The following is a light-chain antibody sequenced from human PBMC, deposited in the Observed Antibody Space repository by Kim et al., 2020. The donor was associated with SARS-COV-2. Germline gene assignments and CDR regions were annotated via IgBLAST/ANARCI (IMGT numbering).Light chain of an antibody. J-gene: IGLJ2*01. Sequence: SELTQDPAVSVALGQTVRITCQGDSLRSYYASWYQQKPGQAPVVVIYGKNNRPSGIPDRFSGSSSGNKASLTITGAQAEDEADYYCNSRDSSGNHVVFG. CDR3: NSRDSSGNHVV. V-gene: IGLV3-19*01. CDR2: GKN. CDR1: SLRSYY.